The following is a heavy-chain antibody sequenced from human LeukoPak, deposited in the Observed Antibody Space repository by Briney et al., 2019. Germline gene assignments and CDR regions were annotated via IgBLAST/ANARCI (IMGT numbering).Heavy chain of an antibody. CDR3: ARGVGAVYWYFDL. J-gene: IGHJ2*01. D-gene: IGHD1-26*01. CDR2: IYYSGST. Sequence: TSSETLSLTCTVSGGSISSYYWSWIRQPPGKGLEWIGYIYYSGSTNYNPSLKSRVTISVDTSKNQFSLKLTSVTAADTAVYYCARGVGAVYWYFDLWGRGTLVTVSS. CDR1: GGSISSYY. V-gene: IGHV4-59*01.